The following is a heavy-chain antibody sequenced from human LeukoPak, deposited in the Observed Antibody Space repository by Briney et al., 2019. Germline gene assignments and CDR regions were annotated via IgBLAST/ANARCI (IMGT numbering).Heavy chain of an antibody. CDR2: ISYDGSNK. CDR3: ARERAPFVVVVAATPSDY. Sequence: PGRSLRLSCAASEFTFSRFGMHWVRQAPGKGLEWVAVISYDGSNKYYADSVKGRFTISRDNSKNTLYLQMNSLRAEDTAVYYCARERAPFVVVVAATPSDYWGQGTLVTVSS. D-gene: IGHD2-15*01. V-gene: IGHV3-30*03. J-gene: IGHJ4*02. CDR1: EFTFSRFG.